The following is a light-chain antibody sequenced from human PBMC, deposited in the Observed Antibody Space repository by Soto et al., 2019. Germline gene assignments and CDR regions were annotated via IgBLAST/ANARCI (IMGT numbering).Light chain of an antibody. Sequence: DFVMTQSLDSLAVSLGERATINCKSSQSVLSTSNNKNYLAWFQQKPGQPPKLVIYWASVRASGAPDRFSGSGSGTDFTLTISSLQAEDVAVYYCQQYHSDPITFGQGTRLEI. CDR2: WAS. J-gene: IGKJ5*01. CDR1: QSVLSTSNNKNY. V-gene: IGKV4-1*01. CDR3: QQYHSDPIT.